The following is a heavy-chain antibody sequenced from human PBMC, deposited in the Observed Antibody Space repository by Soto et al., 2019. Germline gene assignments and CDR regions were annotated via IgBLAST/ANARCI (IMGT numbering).Heavy chain of an antibody. J-gene: IGHJ6*02. CDR1: GYTFTRYG. V-gene: IGHV1-18*01. CDR3: AKNGQPPYYYYGLDV. CDR2: ISGYNGDT. Sequence: GASVKVSCKASGYTFTRYGISWVRQAPGQGLEWMGWISGYNGDTNYAQKFQGKVSMTIDTSTGTAYMELRSLTSDDTAVYYCAKNGQPPYYYYGLDVWGQGTKVTVSS. D-gene: IGHD2-8*01.